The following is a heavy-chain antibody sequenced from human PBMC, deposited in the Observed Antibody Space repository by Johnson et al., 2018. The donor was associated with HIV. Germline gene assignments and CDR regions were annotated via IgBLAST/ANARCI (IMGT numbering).Heavy chain of an antibody. J-gene: IGHJ3*01. D-gene: IGHD6-19*01. CDR3: ATFGYTSGWIVTDDAFDV. CDR1: GFTVSSNY. CDR2: IYSGCST. V-gene: IGHV3-66*03. Sequence: VQLVESGGGLIQPGGSLRLSCAASGFTVSSNYMSWVRQAPGKGLEWVSVIYSGCSTYYAFSVKGRFTISRDNSMNTLYLQMNSLRAEDTAVYYCATFGYTSGWIVTDDAFDVWDHGTLVTVSS.